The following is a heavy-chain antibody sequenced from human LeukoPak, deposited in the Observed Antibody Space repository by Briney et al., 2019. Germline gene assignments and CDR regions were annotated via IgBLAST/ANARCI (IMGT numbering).Heavy chain of an antibody. CDR1: GSTFSRSA. CDR2: ISGSGDTT. CDR3: AKVGNSNYVFVY. D-gene: IGHD1-7*01. V-gene: IGHV3-23*01. Sequence: GGSLRLSCAASGSTFSRSAMSRVRQTPGKGLEWVSGISGSGDTTYYADSVKGRFTISRDNSKNTLSLQMDSLSADDTAVYFCAKVGNSNYVFVYWGQGTLVTVSS. J-gene: IGHJ4*02.